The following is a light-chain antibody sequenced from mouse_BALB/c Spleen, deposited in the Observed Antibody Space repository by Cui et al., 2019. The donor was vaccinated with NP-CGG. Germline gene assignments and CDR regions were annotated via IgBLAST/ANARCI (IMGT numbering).Light chain of an antibody. V-gene: IGLV1*01. Sequence: QAVVTQESHLITSPGEPVPSTGGSSTGAVTTSNYANWVQEKPDHLFTGLIGGTNNRAPGVPARFSGSLIGDKAALTITGAQTEDEAIYFCALWYSNHWVFGGGTKLTVL. CDR1: TGAVTTSNY. CDR3: ALWYSNHWV. CDR2: GTN. J-gene: IGLJ1*01.